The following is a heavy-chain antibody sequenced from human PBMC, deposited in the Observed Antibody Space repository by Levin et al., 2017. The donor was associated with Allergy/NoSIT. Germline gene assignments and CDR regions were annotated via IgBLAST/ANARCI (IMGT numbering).Heavy chain of an antibody. CDR3: ARDIGAITIFGRLRRNYYFDY. CDR1: GYTFTSYG. Sequence: VASVKVSCKASGYTFTSYGISWVRQAPGQGLEWMGWISAYNGNTNYAQKLQGRVTMTTDTSTSTAYMELRSLRSDDTAVYYCARDIGAITIFGRLRRNYYFDYWGQGTLVTVSS. J-gene: IGHJ4*02. D-gene: IGHD3-3*01. CDR2: ISAYNGNT. V-gene: IGHV1-18*01.